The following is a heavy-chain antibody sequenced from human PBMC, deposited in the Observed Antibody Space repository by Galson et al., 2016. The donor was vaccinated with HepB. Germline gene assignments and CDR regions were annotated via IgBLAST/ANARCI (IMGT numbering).Heavy chain of an antibody. V-gene: IGHV3-23*01. CDR2: INPTGDTT. CDR3: AKGRLPSRYYFYCYMDV. Sequence: SLRLSCAASGLTFGNYAMNWVRQAPGKGLEWVSVINPTGDTTYYADSVKGRFTVPRDNSQNTLYLQMSSLGAEDTAIYYCAKGRLPSRYYFYCYMDVWGKGTTVTGPS. D-gene: IGHD5-12*01. J-gene: IGHJ6*03. CDR1: GLTFGNYA.